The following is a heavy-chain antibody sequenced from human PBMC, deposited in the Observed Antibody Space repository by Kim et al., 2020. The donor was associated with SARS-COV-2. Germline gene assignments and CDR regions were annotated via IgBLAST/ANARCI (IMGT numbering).Heavy chain of an antibody. V-gene: IGHV1-46*01. CDR3: ARDPHGYVGATVDY. D-gene: IGHD1-26*01. J-gene: IGHJ4*02. Sequence: GQKFQGRVTMTRDTSTSTVYMELSSLRSEDTAVYYCARDPHGYVGATVDYWGQGTLVTVSS.